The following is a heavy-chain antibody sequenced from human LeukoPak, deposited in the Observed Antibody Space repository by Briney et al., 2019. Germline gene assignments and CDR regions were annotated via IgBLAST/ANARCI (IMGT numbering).Heavy chain of an antibody. CDR3: ATRDSSSLKVDY. V-gene: IGHV4-4*07. Sequence: SETLSLTCTVSGGSISSYYWSWIRQPAGKGLEWIGRIYTSGSTNYNPSLKSRVTMSVDTSKNQFSLKLSSVTAADTAVYYCATRDSSSLKVDYWGQGTLVTVSS. CDR2: IYTSGST. J-gene: IGHJ4*02. D-gene: IGHD6-13*01. CDR1: GGSISSYY.